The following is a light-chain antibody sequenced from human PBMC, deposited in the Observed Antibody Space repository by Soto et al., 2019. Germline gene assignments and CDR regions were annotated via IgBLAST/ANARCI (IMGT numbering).Light chain of an antibody. J-gene: IGKJ3*01. Sequence: EIVLTQSPATLSLSPGERATLSCRASQSVGRFLAWYQQKPGQAPRLLIYDASNRATGIPARFSGSGSETDFSLTISSLEPEDFAVYYCQLRSYFGPGTKVDIK. CDR3: QLRSY. V-gene: IGKV3-11*01. CDR2: DAS. CDR1: QSVGRF.